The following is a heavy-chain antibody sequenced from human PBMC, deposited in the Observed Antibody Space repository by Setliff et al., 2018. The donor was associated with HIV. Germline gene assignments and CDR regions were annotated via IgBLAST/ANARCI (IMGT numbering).Heavy chain of an antibody. CDR2: IFSDGAT. D-gene: IGHD2-2*01. Sequence: SETLSLTCTVSGDSISSGTYYWTWIRQPPGKGLEWIGSIFSDGATYYNPSLKSRVTISVDTSKKQFFLKLSSVTAADTAVYYCVRGYCSSTTCYDDYYYMDVWGKGSTVTVSS. CDR1: GDSISSGTYY. J-gene: IGHJ6*03. CDR3: VRGYCSSTTCYDDYYYMDV. V-gene: IGHV4-39*07.